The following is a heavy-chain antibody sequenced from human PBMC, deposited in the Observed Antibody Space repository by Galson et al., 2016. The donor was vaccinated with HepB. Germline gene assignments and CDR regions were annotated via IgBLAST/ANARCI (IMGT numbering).Heavy chain of an antibody. D-gene: IGHD2/OR15-2a*01. CDR1: GGLTSSSIHY. CDR3: ARARSSRSWGTYYAWYYYSAMDV. V-gene: IGHV4-39*07. Sequence: SETLSLTCSVSGGLTSSSIHYWGWIRQPPGEGLEWIGSIYYSGNTYNNPSLKSRVTISLDTSKQQFSLKLRSVTAADTAIYYCARARSSRSWGTYYAWYYYSAMDVWGQGTTVTVSS. CDR2: IYYSGNT. J-gene: IGHJ6*02.